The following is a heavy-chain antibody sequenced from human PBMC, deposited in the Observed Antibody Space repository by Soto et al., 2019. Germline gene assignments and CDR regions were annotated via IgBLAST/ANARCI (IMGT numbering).Heavy chain of an antibody. CDR2: IYPSDSDS. CDR1: GYTFTTYW. J-gene: IGHJ4*02. D-gene: IGHD3-10*01. V-gene: IGHV5-51*01. Sequence: PGESLKISFKGSGYTFTTYWVGWVRQRPGEGLEWMGIIYPSDSDSRYSPSFQGHVTFSVDKSFNTAYLEWSSLHASDTAVYYCARRAGVIVPLAYWGQGTLVTVS. CDR3: ARRAGVIVPLAY.